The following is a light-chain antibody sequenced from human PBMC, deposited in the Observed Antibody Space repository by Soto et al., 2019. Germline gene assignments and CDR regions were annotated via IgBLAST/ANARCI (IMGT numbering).Light chain of an antibody. J-gene: IGKJ1*01. V-gene: IGKV3-11*01. CDR3: QQRRT. Sequence: PGERATLSCRASQSVTNSLAWYQQQPGQAPRLLIYHASNRATGVPARFSGSGSGTDFTLTICSLEPADFAVYYCQQRRTFGQGTKVEIK. CDR1: QSVTNS. CDR2: HAS.